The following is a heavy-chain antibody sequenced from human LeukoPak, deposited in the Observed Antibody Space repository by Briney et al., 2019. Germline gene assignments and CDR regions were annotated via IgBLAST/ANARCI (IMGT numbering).Heavy chain of an antibody. V-gene: IGHV1-46*01. CDR1: GYTFTSYY. CDR3: ARCSSTSCYSYWFDP. D-gene: IGHD2-2*01. J-gene: IGHJ5*02. Sequence: ASVTVSFKASGYTFTSYYMHWVRQAPGQGLEGMGIINPSGGSTSYAQKFQGRVTMTRDTSTSTVYMELSSLRSEDTAVYYCARCSSTSCYSYWFDPWGQGTLVTVSS. CDR2: INPSGGST.